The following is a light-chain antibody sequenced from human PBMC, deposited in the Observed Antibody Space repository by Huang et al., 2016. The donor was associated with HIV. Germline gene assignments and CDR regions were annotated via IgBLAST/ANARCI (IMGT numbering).Light chain of an antibody. CDR1: QAIAKS. V-gene: IGKV1-NL1*01. J-gene: IGKJ2*01. CDR3: QQYHSTPYT. Sequence: DIQITQSPSSLSASVRNRVTITCRASQAIAKSLAWYQQKPGKAPKLLLYAAARLESGVPPRFSGSGSGTDHTLTISSLQTEDLATYYCQQYHSTPYTFGQGTKLEIK. CDR2: AAA.